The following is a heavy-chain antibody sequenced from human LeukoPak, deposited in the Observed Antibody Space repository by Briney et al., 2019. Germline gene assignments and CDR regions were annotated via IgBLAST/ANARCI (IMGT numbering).Heavy chain of an antibody. CDR2: ISGSGGST. D-gene: IGHD3-9*01. CDR3: AKSFEYFDWLLWF. CDR1: GFNFSSYA. J-gene: IGHJ4*02. V-gene: IGHV3-23*01. Sequence: PGGSLRLSCAASGFNFSSYAMTWVRQAPGKGLEWVSAISGSGGSTYYADSVKGRFTISSDNSKNTLYLQMNSLRAEDTAVYYCAKSFEYFDWLLWFWGQGTLVTVSS.